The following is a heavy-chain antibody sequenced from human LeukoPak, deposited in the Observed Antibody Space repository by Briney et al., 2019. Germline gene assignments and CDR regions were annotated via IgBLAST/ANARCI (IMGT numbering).Heavy chain of an antibody. D-gene: IGHD3-10*01. J-gene: IGHJ4*02. CDR1: GGSFSGYY. CDR3: ARARGMVRGVIIPYYFDY. CDR2: INHSGST. V-gene: IGHV4-34*01. Sequence: SETLSLTCAVYGGSFSGYYWSWIRQPPGKGLEWIGEINHSGSTNYNPSLKSRVTISVDTSKNQFSLKLSSVTAADTAVYYCARARGMVRGVIIPYYFDYWGQGTLVTVSS.